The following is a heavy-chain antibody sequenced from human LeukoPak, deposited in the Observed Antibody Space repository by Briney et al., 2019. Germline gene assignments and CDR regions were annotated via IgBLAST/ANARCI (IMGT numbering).Heavy chain of an antibody. CDR3: AREGFTIFWSPQDAFDI. CDR2: ITSSGRTI. CDR1: GFTFSDYY. V-gene: IGHV3-11*01. Sequence: GGSLRLSCAASGFTFSDYYMTWIRQAPGKGLEWVSYITSSGRTIYYADSVKGRFTISRDNAKNSLYLQMNSLRAEDTAVYYCAREGFTIFWSPQDAFDIWGQGTMVTVSS. D-gene: IGHD3-9*01. J-gene: IGHJ3*02.